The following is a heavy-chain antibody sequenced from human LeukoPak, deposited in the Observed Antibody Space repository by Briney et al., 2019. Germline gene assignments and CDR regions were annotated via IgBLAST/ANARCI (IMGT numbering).Heavy chain of an antibody. D-gene: IGHD3-16*01. V-gene: IGHV5-51*01. J-gene: IGHJ6*02. CDR2: IYPGDSNT. Sequence: GESLKISCKGSGYSFTSYWIGWVRQMPGKGLEWMGIIYPGDSNTRYSPSFQGQVTISADKSISTAYLQWSSLKASDTAMYYCARHPPTGDDPYYYGVDVWGQGTTVTVSS. CDR3: ARHPPTGDDPYYYGVDV. CDR1: GYSFTSYW.